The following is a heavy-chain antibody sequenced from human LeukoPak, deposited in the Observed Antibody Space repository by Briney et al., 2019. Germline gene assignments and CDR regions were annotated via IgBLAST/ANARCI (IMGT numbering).Heavy chain of an antibody. Sequence: ASVNVSCKASGYTFTDYYMHWVRQAPGQGLEWMGRINPNSGGSNYAQKFQGRVTITRDTSASTAYMELSSLRSEDTAVYYCARVDSSGPERNWFDPWGQGTLVTVSS. CDR3: ARVDSSGPERNWFDP. CDR2: INPNSGGS. V-gene: IGHV1-2*06. D-gene: IGHD6-19*01. J-gene: IGHJ5*02. CDR1: GYTFTDYY.